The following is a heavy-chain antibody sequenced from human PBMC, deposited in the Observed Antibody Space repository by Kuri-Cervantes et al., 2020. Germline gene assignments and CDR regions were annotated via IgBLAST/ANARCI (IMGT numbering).Heavy chain of an antibody. CDR1: GYTFTNYG. J-gene: IGHJ4*02. CDR2: ISAYNGNT. Sequence: ASVKVSCKASGYTFTNYGISWVRQAPGQGLEWMGWISAYNGNTNYAQNLQGRVTMTTDTSTSTAYMELRSLRSDDTAVYYCARGPDYYGSGSYYDYWGQGTLVTVSS. V-gene: IGHV1-18*01. CDR3: ARGPDYYGSGSYYDY. D-gene: IGHD3-10*01.